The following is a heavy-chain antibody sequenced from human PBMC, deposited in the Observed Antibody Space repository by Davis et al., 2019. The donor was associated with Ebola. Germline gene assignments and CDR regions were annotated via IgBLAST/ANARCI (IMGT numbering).Heavy chain of an antibody. CDR3: AREGRGSAIDL. J-gene: IGHJ5*02. V-gene: IGHV3-11*06. CDR2: IASGYTYT. D-gene: IGHD3-10*01. Sequence: PGGSLRLSCAASGFTFRNHYMSWVRQAPGKGLEWVSYIASGYTYTNYADSVKGRFTISRDNARDTLFLQMTSLRDEDTAIYYCAREGRGSAIDLWGQGTLVTVSS. CDR1: GFTFRNHY.